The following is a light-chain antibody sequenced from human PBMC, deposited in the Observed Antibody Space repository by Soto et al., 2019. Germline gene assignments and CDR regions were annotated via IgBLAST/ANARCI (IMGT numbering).Light chain of an antibody. CDR3: QESYSSPPWT. CDR2: RAS. Sequence: DIQMTQSPSSLSASVGDRVTISCRASQSISTYLNWYQQKPGTAPRLLIYRASSVKSGVPPRFSGSGSGRDFTLTISSLRPEDSAKYFCQESYSSPPWTLGQGTKVDIK. J-gene: IGKJ1*01. CDR1: QSISTY. V-gene: IGKV1-39*01.